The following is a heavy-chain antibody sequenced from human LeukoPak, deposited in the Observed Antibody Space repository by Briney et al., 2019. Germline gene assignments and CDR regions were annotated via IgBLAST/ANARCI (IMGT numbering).Heavy chain of an antibody. V-gene: IGHV3-21*01. CDR2: ITASSSYI. J-gene: IGHJ2*01. D-gene: IGHD6-6*01. CDR1: GFSFSTYD. Sequence: GGSLRLSCAASGFSFSTYDMNWVRKAPGKGLEWVSVITASSSYIDYADSVKGRFTISRDNAKNSLYLQMNSLRAEDTAVYYCARGSFFELWGRGTLVTVSS. CDR3: ARGSFFEL.